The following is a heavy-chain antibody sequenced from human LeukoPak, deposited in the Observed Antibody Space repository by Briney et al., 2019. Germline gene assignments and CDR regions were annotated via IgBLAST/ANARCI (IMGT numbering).Heavy chain of an antibody. CDR1: GFTFSSYS. Sequence: GGSLRLSCAASGFTFSSYSMNWVRQAPGKGLEWVSYISSSSSTIYYADSVKGRFTISRDNAKNSLYLQMNSLRAEDTAVYYCARDRSYYYDSSALGYWGQGTLVTVSS. D-gene: IGHD3-22*01. J-gene: IGHJ4*02. V-gene: IGHV3-48*01. CDR2: ISSSSSTI. CDR3: ARDRSYYYDSSALGY.